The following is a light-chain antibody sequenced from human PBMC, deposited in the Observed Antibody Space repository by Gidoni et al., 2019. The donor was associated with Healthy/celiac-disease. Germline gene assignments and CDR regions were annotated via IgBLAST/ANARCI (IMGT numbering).Light chain of an antibody. Sequence: EIVLTQSPGTLSLSPGDSATLSCRASQSVSSSYLAWYQQKPGQAPRLLIYGASSRSTGIPDMFSGSGSRTDFTLTISRLEPEDFAVYYCQQYGSSPPVTFGGGTKVEIK. CDR2: GAS. V-gene: IGKV3-20*01. CDR1: QSVSSSY. J-gene: IGKJ4*01. CDR3: QQYGSSPPVT.